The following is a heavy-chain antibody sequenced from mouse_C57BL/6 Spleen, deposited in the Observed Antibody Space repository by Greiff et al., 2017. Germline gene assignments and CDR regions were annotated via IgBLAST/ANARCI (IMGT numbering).Heavy chain of an antibody. V-gene: IGHV3-1*01. CDR3: ARDLTTYWYFDV. CDR1: GYSITSGYD. Sequence: EVKLVESGPGMVKPSQSLSLTCTVTGYSITSGYDWHWIRHFPGNKLEWMGYISYSGSTNYNPSLKSRISITHDTSKNHFFLKLNSVTTEDTATYYCARDLTTYWYFDVWGTGTTVTVAS. D-gene: IGHD1-1*01. J-gene: IGHJ1*03. CDR2: ISYSGST.